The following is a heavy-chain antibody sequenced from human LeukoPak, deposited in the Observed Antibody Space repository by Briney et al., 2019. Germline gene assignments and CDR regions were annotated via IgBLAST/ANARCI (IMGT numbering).Heavy chain of an antibody. J-gene: IGHJ4*02. CDR2: VNWNGGST. D-gene: IGHD3/OR15-3a*01. V-gene: IGHV3-20*04. CDR3: ARLDWSYYFDY. CDR1: GFTFDDYG. Sequence: GGSLRLSCAASGFTFDDYGMSWVRQAPGKGLEWISGVNWNGGSTGYADSVKGRFTISRDTSKNTLYLQMNSLRADDTAVYYCARLDWSYYFDYWGQGTLVTVSS.